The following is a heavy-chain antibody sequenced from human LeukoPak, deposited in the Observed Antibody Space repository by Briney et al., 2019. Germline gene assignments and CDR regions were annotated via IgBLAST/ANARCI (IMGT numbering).Heavy chain of an antibody. Sequence: APVKVSCKASGYTFTSYDINWVRQATGQGLEWMGWMNPNSGNTGYAQKFQGRVTMTRNTSISTAYMELSSLRSEDTAVYYCARGRGWSSGWFPPFDYWGQGTLVTVSS. J-gene: IGHJ4*02. V-gene: IGHV1-8*01. D-gene: IGHD6-19*01. CDR3: ARGRGWSSGWFPPFDY. CDR2: MNPNSGNT. CDR1: GYTFTSYD.